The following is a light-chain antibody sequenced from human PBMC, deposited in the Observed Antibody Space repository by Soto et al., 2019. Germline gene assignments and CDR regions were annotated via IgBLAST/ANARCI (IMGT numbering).Light chain of an antibody. V-gene: IGLV1-44*01. Sequence: QSVLTQPPSASGTPGQRVTISCSGSRYNIGSNTVSWYQQVPGTAPRLLLYRNNLRPSGVPDRCSGSKSDTSASLAISGLQSEDEADYYCAAWDDSQNGYVVFGGGTKLTVL. CDR2: RNN. CDR1: RYNIGSNT. CDR3: AAWDDSQNGYVV. J-gene: IGLJ2*01.